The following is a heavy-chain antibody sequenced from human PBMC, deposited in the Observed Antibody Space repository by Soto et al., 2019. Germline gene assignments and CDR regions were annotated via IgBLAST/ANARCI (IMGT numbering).Heavy chain of an antibody. J-gene: IGHJ4*02. CDR2: ISAYNGNT. CDR1: GYTFTTYV. V-gene: IGHV1-18*01. CDR3: ARGYYDILTGYYLPPDY. Sequence: QVQLVQSGAEVKKPGASVKVSCKASGYTFTTYVISWVRQAPGQGLEWMGWISAYNGNTNYAQKLQGRLTMTTDTSXSXXYMELRSLRSDDTAMYYCARGYYDILTGYYLPPDYWGQGTLVTVSS. D-gene: IGHD3-9*01.